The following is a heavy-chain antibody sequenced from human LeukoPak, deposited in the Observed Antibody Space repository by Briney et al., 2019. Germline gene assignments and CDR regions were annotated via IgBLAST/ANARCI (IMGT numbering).Heavy chain of an antibody. CDR1: GFSFSNYA. J-gene: IGHJ4*02. CDR2: IRGRDDST. D-gene: IGHD3-9*01. V-gene: IGHV3-23*01. CDR3: AKWGDYDVLTGYYDSDY. Sequence: PGGSLRLSCAASGFSFSNYAMSWVRQVPGEGLEWVSAIRGRDDSTYYADSVKGRFTISRDTTKNTLYLQMNSLRAEDTAVYYCAKWGDYDVLTGYYDSDYWGQGTLVTVSS.